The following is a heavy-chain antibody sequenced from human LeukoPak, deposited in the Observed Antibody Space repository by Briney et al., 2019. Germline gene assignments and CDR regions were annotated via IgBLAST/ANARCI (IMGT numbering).Heavy chain of an antibody. CDR1: GGSFSGYY. V-gene: IGHV4-34*01. J-gene: IGHJ6*03. CDR2: INHSGST. CDR3: ARGTRYPSPARYYYYYYMDV. Sequence: SETLSLTCAVYGGSFSGYYWSWIRQPPGKGLEWIGEINHSGSTNYNPSLKSRVTISVDTSKNQFSLKLSSVTAADTAVYYCARGTRYPSPARYYYYYYMDVWGKGTTVTVSS. D-gene: IGHD2-2*01.